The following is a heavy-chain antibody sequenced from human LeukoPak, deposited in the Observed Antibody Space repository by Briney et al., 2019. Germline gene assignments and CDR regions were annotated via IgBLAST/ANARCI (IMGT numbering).Heavy chain of an antibody. J-gene: IGHJ4*02. CDR3: ARWTMVTIREYYFDY. CDR2: IYYSGST. Sequence: PSETLSLTCTVSGGSISSHYWSWIRQPPGKGLEWIGYIYYSGSTNYNPSLKSRVTISVDTSKNQFSLKLSSVTAADTAVYYCARWTMVTIREYYFDYWGQGTLVTVSS. CDR1: GGSISSHY. V-gene: IGHV4-59*11. D-gene: IGHD2-21*02.